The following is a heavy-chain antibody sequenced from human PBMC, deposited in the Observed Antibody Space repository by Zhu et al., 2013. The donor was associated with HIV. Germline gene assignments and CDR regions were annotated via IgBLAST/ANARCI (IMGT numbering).Heavy chain of an antibody. Sequence: QVQLVQSGAEVKKPGSSVKVSCKASGGTFSSYAISWVRQAPGQGLEWMGGIIPIFGTANYAQKFQGRVTITADKSTSTAYMELSSLRSEDTAVYYCARGLLPAAAPFTLTHYYYYGMDGLGPKGPTVTVSS. D-gene: IGHD2-2*01. J-gene: IGHJ6*02. CDR3: ARGLLPAAAPFTLTHYYYYGMDG. V-gene: IGHV1-69*06. CDR1: GGTFSSYA. CDR2: IIPIFGTA.